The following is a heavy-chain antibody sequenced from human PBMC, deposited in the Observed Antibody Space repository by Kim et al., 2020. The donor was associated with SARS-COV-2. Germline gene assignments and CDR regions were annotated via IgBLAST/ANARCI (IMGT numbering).Heavy chain of an antibody. Sequence: SETLSLTCTLSGGSISSGRFFWGWIRQSPGRGLEWIGTIYQNGGSYYNPSLKSRVTISIDTSKNQFSLRLTSVTAADTGIFYCARVSDDQLRDLDFYYFYLDLWGKGTSVTVSS. CDR3: ARVSDDQLRDLDFYYFYLDL. D-gene: IGHD2-2*01. J-gene: IGHJ6*03. CDR1: GGSISSGRFF. CDR2: IYQNGGS. V-gene: IGHV4-39*01.